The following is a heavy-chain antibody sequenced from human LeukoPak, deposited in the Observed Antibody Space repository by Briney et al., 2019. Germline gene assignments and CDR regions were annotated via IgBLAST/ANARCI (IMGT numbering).Heavy chain of an antibody. V-gene: IGHV4-39*01. Sequence: GSLRLSCAASGFTFSSYWMSWVRQPPGKGLEWIGSIYYSGSTYYNPSLKSRVTISVDTSKNQFSLKLSPVTAADTAVYYCARGPRGVPAAPDYWGQGTLVTVSS. J-gene: IGHJ4*02. CDR1: GFTFSSYW. CDR2: IYYSGST. CDR3: ARGPRGVPAAPDY. D-gene: IGHD2-2*01.